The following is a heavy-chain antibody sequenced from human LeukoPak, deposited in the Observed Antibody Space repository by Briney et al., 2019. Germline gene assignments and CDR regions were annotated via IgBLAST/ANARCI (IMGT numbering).Heavy chain of an antibody. Sequence: SETLSLTCTVSGGSISSSSYYWGWIRQPPGKGLEWIGSIYYSGSTYYNPSLKSRVTIPVDTSKNQFSLKLSSVTAADTAVYYCARHRGNMIVVVTHFDYWGQGTLVTVSS. J-gene: IGHJ4*02. V-gene: IGHV4-39*01. D-gene: IGHD3-22*01. CDR2: IYYSGST. CDR1: GGSISSSSYY. CDR3: ARHRGNMIVVVTHFDY.